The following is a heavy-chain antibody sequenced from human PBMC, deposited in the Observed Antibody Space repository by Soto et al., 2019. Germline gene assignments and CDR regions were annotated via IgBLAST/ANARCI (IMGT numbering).Heavy chain of an antibody. CDR2: IYYSGST. D-gene: IGHD4-4*01. CDR3: ATQLDDYSNYGGVAYYYYYMDV. V-gene: IGHV4-31*03. CDR1: GGSISSGGYY. J-gene: IGHJ6*03. Sequence: SETLSLTCTVSGGSISSGGYYWSWIRQHPGKGLEWIGYIYYSGSTNYNPSLKSRVTISVDTSKNQFSLKLSSVTAADTAVYYCATQLDDYSNYGGVAYYYYYMDVWGKGTTVTVSS.